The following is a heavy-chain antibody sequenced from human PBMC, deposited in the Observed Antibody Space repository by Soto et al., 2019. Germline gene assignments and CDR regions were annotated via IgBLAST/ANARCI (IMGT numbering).Heavy chain of an antibody. V-gene: IGHV1-2*02. CDR3: ARDRILEWLLRSDAFDI. CDR2: INPNSGGT. D-gene: IGHD3-3*01. Sequence: QVQLVQSGAEVKKPGASVKVSCKVSGYTFTGYYMHWVRQAPGQGLEWMGWINPNSGGTNYAQKFQGRVTMTRDTSISTAYMELSRLRSDDTAVYYCARDRILEWLLRSDAFDIWGQGTMVTVSS. CDR1: GYTFTGYY. J-gene: IGHJ3*02.